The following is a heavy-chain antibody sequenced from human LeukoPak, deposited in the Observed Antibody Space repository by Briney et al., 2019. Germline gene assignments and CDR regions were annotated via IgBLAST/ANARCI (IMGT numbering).Heavy chain of an antibody. Sequence: SGPTLVNPTETLTLTCTFPGFSLDPTAVGVGWVRQPPGKALEWLALIYGSDDKRYMPSLQNRLTITKDTSKNLVVLTMANVDPVDTATYYCARQGYGYVYFDFWGRGILVTVSS. D-gene: IGHD5-18*01. CDR1: GFSLDPTAVG. CDR2: IYGSDDK. CDR3: ARQGYGYVYFDF. V-gene: IGHV2-5*01. J-gene: IGHJ4*02.